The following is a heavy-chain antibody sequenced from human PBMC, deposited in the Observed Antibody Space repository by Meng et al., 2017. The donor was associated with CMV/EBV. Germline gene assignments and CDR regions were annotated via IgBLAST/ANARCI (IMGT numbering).Heavy chain of an antibody. V-gene: IGHV4-59*01. D-gene: IGHD2-2*01. CDR1: GGSISSYY. J-gene: IGHJ5*02. CDR3: ARVTCSSTSCYRGGWFDP. Sequence: GSLRLSCTVSGGSISSYYWSWIRQPPGKGLEWIVYIYYSGSTNYNPSLKSRVTISVDTSKNQFSLKLSSVTAADTAVYYCARVTCSSTSCYRGGWFDPWGQGTLVTVSS. CDR2: IYYSGST.